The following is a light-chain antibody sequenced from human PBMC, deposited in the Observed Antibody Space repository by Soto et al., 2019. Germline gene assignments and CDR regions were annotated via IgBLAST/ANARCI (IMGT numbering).Light chain of an antibody. CDR2: EVS. J-gene: IGLJ1*01. CDR1: SSDVGGYNY. Sequence: QSALTQPPSASGSPXXXXTISCTGTSSDVGGYNYVSWYQQHPGKAPKLMIYEVSKRPSGVPDRFSGSKSGNTASLTVSGLQAEDEADYYCSSYAGSNNHVFGTGTKLTVL. CDR3: SSYAGSNNHV. V-gene: IGLV2-8*01.